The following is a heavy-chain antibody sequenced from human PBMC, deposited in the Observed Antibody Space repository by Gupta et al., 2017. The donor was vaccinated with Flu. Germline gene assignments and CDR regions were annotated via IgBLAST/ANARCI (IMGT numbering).Heavy chain of an antibody. J-gene: IGHJ4*02. CDR3: ARDGRVNGGADY. CDR1: TVSDFW. V-gene: IGHV3-7*01. D-gene: IGHD1-26*01. Sequence: TVSDFWMNWVRQVPGKGLEWLANLHWDGSENYLAASVKGRFAISRDNAKSLLYLHMYDLRGEDTAVYYCARDGRVNGGADYWGQGVPLTVSS. CDR2: LHWDGSEN.